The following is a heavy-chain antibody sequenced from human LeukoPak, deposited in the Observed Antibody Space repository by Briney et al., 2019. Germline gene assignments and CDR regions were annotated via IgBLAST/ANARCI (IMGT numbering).Heavy chain of an antibody. CDR2: IYYSGST. CDR1: GGSISSSSYY. CDR3: ARLCPVVPAAMSVYYYYMDV. J-gene: IGHJ6*03. Sequence: PSETLSLTCTVSGGSISSSSYYWGWIRQPPGKGLEWIGSIYYSGSTYYNPSLKSQVTISVDTSKNQFSLKLSSVTAADTAVYYCARLCPVVPAAMSVYYYYMDVWGKGTTVTVSS. D-gene: IGHD2-2*01. V-gene: IGHV4-39*01.